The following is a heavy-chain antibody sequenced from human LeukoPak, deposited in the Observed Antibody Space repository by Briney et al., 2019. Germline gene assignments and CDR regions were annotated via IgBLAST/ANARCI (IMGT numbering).Heavy chain of an antibody. CDR3: ARVVVTGLYYYYYMDV. J-gene: IGHJ6*03. Sequence: PSETLSLTCTVSGGSISSYYWSWIRQPPGKGLEWIGYIYYSGSTNYNPSLKSRVTISVDTSKNQFSLKLSSVTAADTAVYYCARVVVTGLYYYYYMDVWGKGTTVTVSS. CDR1: GGSISSYY. V-gene: IGHV4-59*01. CDR2: IYYSGST. D-gene: IGHD4-23*01.